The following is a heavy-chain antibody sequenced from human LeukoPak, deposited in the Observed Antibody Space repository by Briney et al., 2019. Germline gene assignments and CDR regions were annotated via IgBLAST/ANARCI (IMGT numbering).Heavy chain of an antibody. J-gene: IGHJ5*02. V-gene: IGHV3-23*01. CDR3: AKEGPGGDCYPFDP. Sequence: GGSLRLSCAPAGFTFSSYAMSWVRQPPGKGLEWVSAISGSGGSTYYADSVKGRFTISRDNSKNTLYLQMNSLRAEATAVYYCAKEGPGGDCYPFDPWGQGTLVTVSS. CDR2: ISGSGGST. CDR1: GFTFSSYA. D-gene: IGHD2-21*02.